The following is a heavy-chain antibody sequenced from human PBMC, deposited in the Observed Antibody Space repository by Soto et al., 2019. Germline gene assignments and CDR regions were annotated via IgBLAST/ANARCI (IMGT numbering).Heavy chain of an antibody. D-gene: IGHD1-26*01. CDR1: GFTFSSSA. CDR3: ANVDIREKNSFDI. J-gene: IGHJ3*02. Sequence: EVQLLESGGVLVQPGGSLRLSCAASGFTFSSSAMSWVRQAPGKGLEWISGISASGGTTYYADSVKGRFTISRDKAQNTLYLQMNSLRADDTAVYYCANVDIREKNSFDIWGQGTMVTVSS. V-gene: IGHV3-23*01. CDR2: ISASGGTT.